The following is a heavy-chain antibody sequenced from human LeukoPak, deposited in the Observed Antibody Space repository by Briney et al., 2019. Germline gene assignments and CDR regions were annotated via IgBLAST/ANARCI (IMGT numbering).Heavy chain of an antibody. V-gene: IGHV3-7*01. CDR3: AKVAKYYYGSETYYFFEH. Sequence: PGGSLRLSCAASGFTFTTYWMTWVRQAPGKVLEWVANINQDGTEKHYVDSVKGRFTISRDNAKNSLSLQMNSLRVEDTAVYYCAKVAKYYYGSETYYFFEHWGQGTPVTASS. D-gene: IGHD3-10*01. CDR1: GFTFTTYW. J-gene: IGHJ4*02. CDR2: INQDGTEK.